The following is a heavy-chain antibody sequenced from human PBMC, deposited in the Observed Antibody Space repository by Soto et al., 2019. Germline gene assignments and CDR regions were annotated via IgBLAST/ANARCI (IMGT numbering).Heavy chain of an antibody. J-gene: IGHJ4*02. CDR3: AKEDDYVWGSYPWPADY. V-gene: IGHV3-30*18. Sequence: GGSLRLSCAASGFTFSSYGMHWVRQAPGKGLEWVAVISYDGSNKYYADSVKGRFTISRDNSKNTLYLQMNSLRAEDTAVYYCAKEDDYVWGSYPWPADYWGQGTLVTVSS. CDR1: GFTFSSYG. CDR2: ISYDGSNK. D-gene: IGHD3-16*02.